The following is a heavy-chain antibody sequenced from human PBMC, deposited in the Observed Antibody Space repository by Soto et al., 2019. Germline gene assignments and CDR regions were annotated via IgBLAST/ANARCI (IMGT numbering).Heavy chain of an antibody. CDR3: AHLSSGR. CDR2: IYYSGST. V-gene: IGHV4-59*08. J-gene: IGHJ3*01. CDR1: GGSISSYY. D-gene: IGHD6-25*01. Sequence: SETLSLTCTVSGGSISSYYWSWIRQPPGKGLEWIGYIYYSGSTNYNPSLKSRVTISVDTSKNQFSLKLSSVTAADTAVYYCAHLSSGRWGQGTMVTVSS.